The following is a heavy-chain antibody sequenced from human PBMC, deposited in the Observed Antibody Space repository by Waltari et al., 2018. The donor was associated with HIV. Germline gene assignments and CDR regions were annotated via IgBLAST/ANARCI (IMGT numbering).Heavy chain of an antibody. CDR2: IKQDGSEK. CDR3: ARDNGDSVYFDY. V-gene: IGHV3-7*01. D-gene: IGHD4-17*01. J-gene: IGHJ4*02. CDR1: GLTFSIIW. Sequence: EVQLVESGGGLVQPGGSLRLSCAAHGLTFSIIWMSWVRQAPGKGLEWVANIKQDGSEKYYVDSVKGRFTISRDNAKNSLYLQMNSLRAEDTAVYYCARDNGDSVYFDYWGQGTLVTVSS.